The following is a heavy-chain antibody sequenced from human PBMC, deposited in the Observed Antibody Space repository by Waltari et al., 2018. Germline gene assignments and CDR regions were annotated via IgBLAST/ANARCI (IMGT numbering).Heavy chain of an antibody. Sequence: EEQLVESGGGLVQPGRSLRVSCAASGFSFDDYAMYWVRQGPGKGLEWVAGIGWKSDNIGYADSVKGRFTISRDNAKNSLYLQMNSLRPEDTALYFCARDKYWNYGRRALDIWGQGTTVIVSS. CDR1: GFSFDDYA. V-gene: IGHV3-9*01. J-gene: IGHJ3*02. D-gene: IGHD1-7*01. CDR2: IGWKSDNI. CDR3: ARDKYWNYGRRALDI.